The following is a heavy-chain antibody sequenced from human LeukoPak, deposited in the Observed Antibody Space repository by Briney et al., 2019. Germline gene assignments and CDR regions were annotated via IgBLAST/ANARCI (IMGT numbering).Heavy chain of an antibody. J-gene: IGHJ1*01. Sequence: PSETLSLTCTVPGGSISSSSYYWGWIRQPPGKGLEWIGEINHSGSTNYNPSLKSRVTISVDTSKNQFSLKLSSVTAADTAVYYCARVVREYFQHWGQGTLVTVSS. CDR2: INHSGST. V-gene: IGHV4-39*07. CDR1: GGSISSSSYY. CDR3: ARVVREYFQH.